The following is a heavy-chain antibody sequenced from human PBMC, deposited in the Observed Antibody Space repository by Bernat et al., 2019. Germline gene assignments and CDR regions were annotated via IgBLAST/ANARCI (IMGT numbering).Heavy chain of an antibody. D-gene: IGHD6-19*01. CDR3: ARSVEGAFDY. V-gene: IGHV3-48*02. CDR1: GFTFSIYS. J-gene: IGHJ4*02. CDR2: ITSNTRTI. Sequence: EVQLVESGGGLVKPGGSLRLSCAASGFTFSIYSMNWVRQAPGKGLEWIAYITSNTRTIHYAASVKGRFTISRNNGKSSLYLQMNSLRDEDTAVYYCARSVEGAFDYWGQGTLVTVAS.